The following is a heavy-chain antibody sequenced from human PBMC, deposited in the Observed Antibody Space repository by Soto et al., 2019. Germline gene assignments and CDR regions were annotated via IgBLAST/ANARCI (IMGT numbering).Heavy chain of an antibody. CDR2: IYHSWST. Sequence: QLQLQESGSGLVKPSQTLSLTCAVSGGSISSGGYSWSWIRQPPGKGLEWIGYIYHSWSTYYNPSFKSRVTRSVDRSKTQFSVKLSSVTAADTAVYYRARVPGPWGQGTLVTVSS. CDR3: ARVPGP. CDR1: GGSISSGGYS. J-gene: IGHJ5*02. V-gene: IGHV4-30-2*01.